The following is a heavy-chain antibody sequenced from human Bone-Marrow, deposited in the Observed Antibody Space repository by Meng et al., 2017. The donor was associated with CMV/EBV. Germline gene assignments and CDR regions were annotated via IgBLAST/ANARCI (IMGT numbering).Heavy chain of an antibody. V-gene: IGHV3-11*01. CDR3: ARGGVRATGHFYYGKDV. CDR2: ISNLGNTV. CDR1: GFTFNDHY. Sequence: GEFLKISCAASGFTFNDHYMNWIRQAPGKGLEWLSYISNLGNTVYYADSMKGRITIPRDNARNSLSLQMNSLRVEDTAVYYCARGGVRATGHFYYGKDVWGQGTTVTVSS. J-gene: IGHJ6*02. D-gene: IGHD3-10*01.